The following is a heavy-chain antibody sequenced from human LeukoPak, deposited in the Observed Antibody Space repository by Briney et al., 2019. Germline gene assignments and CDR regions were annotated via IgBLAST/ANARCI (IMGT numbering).Heavy chain of an antibody. J-gene: IGHJ5*02. D-gene: IGHD3-3*01. CDR2: IYYSGST. Sequence: PSETLFLTCTVSGGSISSSSYYWGWIRQPPGKGLEWIGSIYYSGSTYYNPSLKSRVTISVDTSKNQFSLKLSSVTAADTAVYYCASTYYDFWSGYYNWFDPWGQGTLVTVSS. CDR3: ASTYYDFWSGYYNWFDP. V-gene: IGHV4-39*01. CDR1: GGSISSSSYY.